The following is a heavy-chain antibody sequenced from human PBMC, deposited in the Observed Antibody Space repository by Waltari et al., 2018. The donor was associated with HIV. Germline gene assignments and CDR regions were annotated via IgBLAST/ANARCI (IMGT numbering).Heavy chain of an antibody. CDR2: ISSSSSYI. CDR1: GFTFSSYS. J-gene: IGHJ5*02. V-gene: IGHV3-21*01. D-gene: IGHD1-7*01. Sequence: EVQLVESGGGLVKPGGSLRLSCAASGFTFSSYSMNWVRQAPGKGLEWVSSISSSSSYIYYADSVKGRFTISRDNAKNSLYLQMNSLRAEDTAVYYCARETTGTTSGCDPWGQGTLVTVSS. CDR3: ARETTGTTSGCDP.